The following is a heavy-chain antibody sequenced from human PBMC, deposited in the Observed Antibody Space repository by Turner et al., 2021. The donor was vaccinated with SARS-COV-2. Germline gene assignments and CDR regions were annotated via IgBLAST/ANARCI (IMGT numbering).Heavy chain of an antibody. V-gene: IGHV3-23*01. CDR3: AKAWRIVVLIHFDY. D-gene: IGHD3-22*01. J-gene: IGHJ4*02. CDR2: ISGSGGST. CDR1: GFPFSSYA. Sequence: EVQLLESGGGLVQPGGSLRLSCAASGFPFSSYAMSWVRQAPGKWLEWFSGISGSGGSTYYADSVKGRFTISRDNSKNTLYLQMNSLRAEDTAVYYCAKAWRIVVLIHFDYWGQGTLVTVSS.